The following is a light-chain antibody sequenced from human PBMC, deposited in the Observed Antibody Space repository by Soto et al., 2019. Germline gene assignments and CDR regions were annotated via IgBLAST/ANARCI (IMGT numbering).Light chain of an antibody. CDR1: QSVSSSY. J-gene: IGKJ3*01. CDR3: QQDGRSPGFT. CDR2: GAS. V-gene: IGKV3-20*01. Sequence: ESVLTQSPGTLSLSPGERATLSCRASQSVSSSYLAWYQQKPGQAPRLLIYGASSRATGIPDRFSGSGSGTDFTLTIGSLEPEDFAVYYCQQDGRSPGFTFGPGTKVDIK.